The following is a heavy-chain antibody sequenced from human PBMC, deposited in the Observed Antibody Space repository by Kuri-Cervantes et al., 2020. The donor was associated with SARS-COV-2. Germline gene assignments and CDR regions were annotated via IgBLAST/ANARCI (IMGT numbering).Heavy chain of an antibody. V-gene: IGHV3-30-3*01. CDR2: ISYDGSNK. Sequence: GGSLRLSCAASGFTFSSYAMHWVRQAPGKGLEWVAVISYDGSNKYYADSVKGRFTISRDNSKNTLYLQMNSLRAEDTAVYYCAREGIGSWYGFDYWGQGTLVTVS. J-gene: IGHJ4*02. CDR3: AREGIGSWYGFDY. CDR1: GFTFSSYA. D-gene: IGHD6-13*01.